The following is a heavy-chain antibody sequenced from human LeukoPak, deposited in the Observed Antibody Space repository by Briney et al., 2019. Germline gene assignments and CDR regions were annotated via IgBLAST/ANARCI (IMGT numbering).Heavy chain of an antibody. CDR2: ISYDGSDK. CDR3: ARPYSTYFDY. Sequence: GGSLRLSCAASGFTFSSYAMHWVRLAPGKGLEWVAVISYDGSDKYYADSVKGRFTISRDNSKNTLYLQMNSLRAEDTAVNYCARPYSTYFDYWGQGTLVTVSS. D-gene: IGHD4-11*01. CDR1: GFTFSSYA. J-gene: IGHJ4*02. V-gene: IGHV3-30-3*01.